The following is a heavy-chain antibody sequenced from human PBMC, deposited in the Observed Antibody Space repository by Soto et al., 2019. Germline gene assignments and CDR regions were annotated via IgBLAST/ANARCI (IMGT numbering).Heavy chain of an antibody. CDR1: GYSFTSHW. CDR2: FYPGDSDT. J-gene: IGHJ1*01. V-gene: IGHV5-51*01. CDR3: AGPPLYYYDSSGYYYVRAEYFQH. Sequence: GESLKISCKGSGYSFTSHWVGWVRPMPGKGLEGVGIFYPGDSDTRYSPSFEGQVTISADKSSSTAYLQWSSLRASDTAMYYCAGPPLYYYDSSGYYYVRAEYFQHWGQGTLVTVSS. D-gene: IGHD3-22*01.